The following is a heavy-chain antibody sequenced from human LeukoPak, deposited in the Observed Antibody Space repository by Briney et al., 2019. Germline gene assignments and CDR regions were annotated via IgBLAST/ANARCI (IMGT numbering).Heavy chain of an antibody. CDR3: ARDSEWLWLRY. CDR2: IYDSGST. D-gene: IGHD5-18*01. J-gene: IGHJ4*02. Sequence: SETLSLTCTVSGGSISTYYWNWIRQPPGKGLEWIGYIYDSGSTNYNPSLKSRVTISVDASMNQFSLKLSSVTAADTAVYYCARDSEWLWLRYWGQGTLVTVSS. V-gene: IGHV4-59*12. CDR1: GGSISTYY.